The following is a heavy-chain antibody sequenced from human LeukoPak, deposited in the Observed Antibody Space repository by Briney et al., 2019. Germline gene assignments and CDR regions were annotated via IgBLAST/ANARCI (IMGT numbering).Heavy chain of an antibody. Sequence: SETLSLTCAVSGYSISGGYYWGWIRQPPGKGLEWIGSIYHSGTTYYNPSLKSRVTISVDTSKNQFSLKLSSVTAADTAVYYCTRVGVGATNPLRCGQGTLVTVSS. V-gene: IGHV4-38-2*01. D-gene: IGHD1-26*01. CDR3: TRVGVGATNPLR. CDR2: IYHSGTT. CDR1: GYSISGGYY. J-gene: IGHJ4*02.